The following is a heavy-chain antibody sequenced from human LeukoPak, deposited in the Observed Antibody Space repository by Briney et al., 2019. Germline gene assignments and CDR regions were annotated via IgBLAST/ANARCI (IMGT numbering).Heavy chain of an antibody. V-gene: IGHV3-30-3*01. D-gene: IGHD3-22*01. CDR1: GFTFSSYA. Sequence: GGSLRLSCAASGFTFSSYAMHWVRQAPGKGLEWVAVISYDGSNKYYADSVKGRFTVSRDNAKKALYLQMNSLRAEDTAIYFCVYLDSSGYYYGRLRYWGQGTPVTVSS. CDR3: VYLDSSGYYYGRLRY. J-gene: IGHJ4*02. CDR2: ISYDGSNK.